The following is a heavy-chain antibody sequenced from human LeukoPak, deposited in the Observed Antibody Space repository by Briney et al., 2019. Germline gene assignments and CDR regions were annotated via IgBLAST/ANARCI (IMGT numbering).Heavy chain of an antibody. D-gene: IGHD2-15*01. CDR3: ARGGSPIVVVAGSWFDP. CDR1: GGSISSYY. J-gene: IGHJ5*02. CDR2: IYYSGST. Sequence: SETLSLTCTVSGGSISSYYWSWLRQPPGKGLEWIGYIYYSGSTYYNPSLKSRVTISVDTSKNQFSLKLRSVTAADTAVYYCARGGSPIVVVAGSWFDPWGQGALVTVSS. V-gene: IGHV4-30-4*01.